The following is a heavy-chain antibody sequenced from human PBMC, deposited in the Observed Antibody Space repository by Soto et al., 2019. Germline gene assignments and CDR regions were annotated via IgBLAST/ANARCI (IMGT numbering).Heavy chain of an antibody. J-gene: IGHJ6*02. CDR1: GFTVSSNY. V-gene: IGHV3-53*01. Sequence: EVQLVESGGGLIQPGGSLRLSCAASGFTVSSNYMSWVRQAPGKGLEWVSVIYSGGSTYYADSVKGRFTISRDNSXNXPYLQMNSLRAEDTAVYYCARDLGSGSYYYYYGMDVWGQGTTVTVSS. CDR3: ARDLGSGSYYYYYGMDV. CDR2: IYSGGST. D-gene: IGHD1-26*01.